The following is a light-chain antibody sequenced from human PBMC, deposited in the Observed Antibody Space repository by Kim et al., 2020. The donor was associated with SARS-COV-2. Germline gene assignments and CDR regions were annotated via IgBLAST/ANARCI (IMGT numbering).Light chain of an antibody. Sequence: QSVLTQPPSVSGTPGQRVTISCSGSSSSIGDNPVSWYQQFPGTAPKLLIYGDDQRPSGVPDRFSGSKSGTSASLAISGLQSGDVADYFCATWDDSLYGRVFGGGTQLTVL. CDR1: SSSIGDNP. J-gene: IGLJ3*02. CDR3: ATWDDSLYGRV. CDR2: GDD. V-gene: IGLV1-44*01.